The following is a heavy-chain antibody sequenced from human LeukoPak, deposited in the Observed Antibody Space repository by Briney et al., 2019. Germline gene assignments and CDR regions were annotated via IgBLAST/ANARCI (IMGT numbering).Heavy chain of an antibody. CDR1: GGSISSYY. CDR2: IYYSGST. CDR3: ARATKYWDVLDY. D-gene: IGHD1-26*01. Sequence: SETLSLTCTVSGGSISSYYWSWIRQPPGKGLEWIGYIYYSGSTNYNPSLKSRVTISVDTSKNQFSLKLSSVTAADTAVYYCARATKYWDVLDYWGQEPWSPSPQ. V-gene: IGHV4-59*01. J-gene: IGHJ4*01.